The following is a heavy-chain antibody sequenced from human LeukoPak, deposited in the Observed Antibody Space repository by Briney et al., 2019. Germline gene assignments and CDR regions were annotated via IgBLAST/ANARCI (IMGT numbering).Heavy chain of an antibody. CDR2: IYPGDSDA. CDR1: GYSFTSYW. V-gene: IGHV5-51*01. D-gene: IGHD2-2*01. J-gene: IGHJ4*02. CDR3: ARWLGYCSSTSCYQPFDY. Sequence: GESLKISCKGSGYSFTSYWIGWVRPMPGKGLEWMGIIYPGDSDARYSPSFQGQVTISADKSISTAYLHWSSLKASDTAMYYCARWLGYCSSTSCYQPFDYWGQGTLVTVSS.